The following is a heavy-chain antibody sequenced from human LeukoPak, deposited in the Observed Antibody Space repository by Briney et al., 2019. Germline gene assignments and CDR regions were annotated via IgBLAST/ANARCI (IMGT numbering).Heavy chain of an antibody. CDR2: IYTSGST. V-gene: IGHV4-4*07. J-gene: IGHJ4*02. CDR3: ARDGFGELLSPYFDY. Sequence: SETLSLTCTVSGGSISSYYWSWIRQPAGKGLEWIGRIYTSGSTNYNPSLKSRVTISVDTSKNQFSLKLTSVTAADTAVYYCARDGFGELLSPYFDYWGQGTLVTVSS. D-gene: IGHD3-10*01. CDR1: GGSISSYY.